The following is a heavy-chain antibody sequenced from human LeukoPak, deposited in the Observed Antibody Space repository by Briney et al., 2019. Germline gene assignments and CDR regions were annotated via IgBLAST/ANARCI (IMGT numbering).Heavy chain of an antibody. Sequence: ASVKVSCKVSGYTLTELSMHWVRQAPGKGLEWMGGFDPEDGETIYAQKFQGRVTMTEDTSTDTAYMELSSLRSEDTAAYYCATSYYYDSSGYYSSYFDYWGQGTLVTVSS. CDR1: GYTLTELS. J-gene: IGHJ4*02. V-gene: IGHV1-24*01. CDR3: ATSYYYDSSGYYSSYFDY. CDR2: FDPEDGET. D-gene: IGHD3-22*01.